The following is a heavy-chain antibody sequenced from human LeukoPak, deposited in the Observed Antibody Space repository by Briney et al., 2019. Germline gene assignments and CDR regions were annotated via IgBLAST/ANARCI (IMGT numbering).Heavy chain of an antibody. V-gene: IGHV5-51*01. Sequence: GESLNISFKVSGYSFTTYYIGWGRQMHGQGLEWMGIIYPGDSDTRYSPSFQGQVTISADKSISTAYLQWSSLKASDTAIYYCARSRTYSTSSFYFDSWGQGTLVTVSS. CDR3: ARSRTYSTSSFYFDS. CDR1: GYSFTTYY. CDR2: IYPGDSDT. D-gene: IGHD6-6*01. J-gene: IGHJ4*02.